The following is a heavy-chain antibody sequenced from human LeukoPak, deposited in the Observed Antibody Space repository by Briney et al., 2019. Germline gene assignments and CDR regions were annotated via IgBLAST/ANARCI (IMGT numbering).Heavy chain of an antibody. V-gene: IGHV3-30*18. CDR3: AKARGDSSGYSFDY. Sequence: GGSLRLSCAASGFTFSSYGTHWVRQAPGKGLEWVAVISYDGSNKYYADSVKGRFTISRDNSKNTLYLQMNSLRAEDTAVYYCAKARGDSSGYSFDYWGQGTLVTVSS. CDR1: GFTFSSYG. J-gene: IGHJ4*02. D-gene: IGHD3-22*01. CDR2: ISYDGSNK.